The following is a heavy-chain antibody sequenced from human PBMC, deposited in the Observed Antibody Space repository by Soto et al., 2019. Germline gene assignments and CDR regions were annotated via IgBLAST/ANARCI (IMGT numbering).Heavy chain of an antibody. CDR2: ISAYNGNT. CDR3: ARTLYYDSSGYYFDY. J-gene: IGHJ4*02. V-gene: IGHV1-18*01. Sequence: QVQLVQSGAEVKKPGASVKVSCKASGYTFTSCGISWVRQAPGQGLEWMGWISAYNGNTNYAQKLQGRVTMTTDTSTSTAYMELRSLRSDDTAVYYCARTLYYDSSGYYFDYWGQGTLVTVSS. D-gene: IGHD3-22*01. CDR1: GYTFTSCG.